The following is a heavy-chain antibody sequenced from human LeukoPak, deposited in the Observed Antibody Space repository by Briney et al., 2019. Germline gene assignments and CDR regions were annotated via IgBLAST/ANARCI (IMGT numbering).Heavy chain of an antibody. CDR2: IYYSGST. CDR3: ARGTQYSSGWGHWYFDL. V-gene: IGHV4-59*08. J-gene: IGHJ2*01. D-gene: IGHD6-19*01. CDR1: GGSISSYY. Sequence: SETLSLTCTVSGGSISSYYWSWIRQPPGKGLEWIGYIYYSGSTNYNPSLKSRVTISVDTSKNQFSLKLSSVTAADTAVYYCARGTQYSSGWGHWYFDLWGRGTLVTVSS.